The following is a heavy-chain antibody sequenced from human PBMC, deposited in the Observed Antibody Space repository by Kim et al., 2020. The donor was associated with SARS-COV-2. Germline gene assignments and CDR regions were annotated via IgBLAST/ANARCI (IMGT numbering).Heavy chain of an antibody. CDR2: ISDGGVRT. Sequence: GGSLRLSCEASGFTFGRYAMSWARQAPGKGLEWVSTISDGGVRTHYVDSVKGRFTISRDNSKSTLFLHMNSLRAEDTAVYYCEASDYWGQGSLVTVSS. CDR3: EASDY. J-gene: IGHJ4*02. V-gene: IGHV3-23*01. CDR1: GFTFGRYA.